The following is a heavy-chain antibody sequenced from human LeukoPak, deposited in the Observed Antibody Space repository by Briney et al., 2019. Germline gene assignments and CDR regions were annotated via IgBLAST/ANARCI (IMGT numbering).Heavy chain of an antibody. CDR2: INHSGST. CDR3: ARGESGLDYFDY. V-gene: IGHV4-34*01. Sequence: SETLSLTCAVYGVSFSGYYWSWIRQPPGKGLEWIGEINHSGSTNYNPSLKSRVTISVDTSKNQFSLKLSSVTAADTAVYYCARGESGLDYFDYWGQGTLVTVSS. CDR1: GVSFSGYY. D-gene: IGHD3-16*01. J-gene: IGHJ4*02.